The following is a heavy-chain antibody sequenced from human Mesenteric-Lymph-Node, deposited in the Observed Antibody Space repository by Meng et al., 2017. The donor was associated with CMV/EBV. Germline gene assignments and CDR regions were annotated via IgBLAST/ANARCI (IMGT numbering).Heavy chain of an antibody. CDR3: ARDPGDYDILTGVDY. CDR1: GFTFSSYW. CDR2: IKQDGSEK. J-gene: IGHJ4*02. V-gene: IGHV3-7*01. D-gene: IGHD3-9*01. Sequence: GESLKISCAASGFTFSSYWMSWVRQAPGKGLEWVANIKQDGSEKYYVDSVKGRFTISRDNAKNSLYLQMNSLRAEDTAVYYCARDPGDYDILTGVDYWGQGTLVTVSS.